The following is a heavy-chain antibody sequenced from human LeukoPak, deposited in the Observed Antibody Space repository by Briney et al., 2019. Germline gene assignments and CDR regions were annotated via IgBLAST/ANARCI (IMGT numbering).Heavy chain of an antibody. D-gene: IGHD3-22*01. CDR1: GYTFTNFG. CDR3: ARSHSGSLRAPFDF. CDR2: ISAYNGNT. Sequence: GASVKVSCKASGYTFTNFGIIWVRQAPGQGLEWMGWISAYNGNTKYSQRVQGRVTLTADTSTSTAYMEIRSLRFDDTAIYYCARSHSGSLRAPFDFWGQGTLVTVSS. V-gene: IGHV1-18*01. J-gene: IGHJ4*01.